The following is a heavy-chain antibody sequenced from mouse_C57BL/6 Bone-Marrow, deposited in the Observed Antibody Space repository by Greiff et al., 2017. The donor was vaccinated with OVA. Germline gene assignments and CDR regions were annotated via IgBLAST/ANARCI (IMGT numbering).Heavy chain of an antibody. Sequence: EVMLVESGEGLVKPGGSLKLSCAASGFTFSSYAMSWVRQTPEKRLGWVAYISSGGDYIYYADTVKGRFTISRDNARNTLYLQMSSLKSEDTAMYYCTREVIYYGNFDYWGQGTTLTVSS. CDR3: TREVIYYGNFDY. CDR2: ISSGGDYI. CDR1: GFTFSSYA. J-gene: IGHJ2*01. V-gene: IGHV5-9-1*02. D-gene: IGHD2-1*01.